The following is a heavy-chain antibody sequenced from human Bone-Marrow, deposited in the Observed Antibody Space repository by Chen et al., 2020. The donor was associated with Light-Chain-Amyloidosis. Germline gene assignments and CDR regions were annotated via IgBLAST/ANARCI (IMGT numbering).Heavy chain of an antibody. CDR1: GYTVPNYW. CDR3: ARRRDGYNFDY. CDR2: ISPDDSDA. V-gene: IGHV5-51*01. J-gene: IGHJ4*02. D-gene: IGHD5-12*01. Sequence: EVQLEQSGPEVKKPGESLKISCKGSGYTVPNYWIGWVRQMPGKGLEWMGVISPDDSDARYSPSFEGQVTISADKSITTAYLQWRSLKASDTAMYYCARRRDGYNFDYWGQGTLVTVSS.